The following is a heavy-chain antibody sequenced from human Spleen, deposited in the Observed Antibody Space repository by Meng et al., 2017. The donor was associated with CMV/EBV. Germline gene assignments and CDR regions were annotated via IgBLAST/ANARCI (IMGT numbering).Heavy chain of an antibody. V-gene: IGHV3-30-3*01. CDR1: FTFSTDA. CDR2: ISYDGSNK. Sequence: FTFSTDAMHWVRRTPGKGLEWVAVISYDGSNKYYADSVKGRFTISRDNSKNTLHLQMNTLRAEDTALYYCARGGYYDSSGQNWFDPWGQGTLVTVSS. J-gene: IGHJ5*02. CDR3: ARGGYYDSSGQNWFDP. D-gene: IGHD3-22*01.